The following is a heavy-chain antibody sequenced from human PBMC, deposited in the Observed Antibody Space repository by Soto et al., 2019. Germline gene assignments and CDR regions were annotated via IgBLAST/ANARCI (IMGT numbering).Heavy chain of an antibody. CDR1: GCTFSSYG. CDR2: ISYDGSNK. CDR3: AKVGGGPPVNY. J-gene: IGHJ4*02. D-gene: IGHD3-16*01. V-gene: IGHV3-30*18. Sequence: GGSLRLSCAASGCTFSSYGMHWVRQAPGKGLEWVAVISYDGSNKCYADSVKGRFTISRDNSKNTLYLQMNSLRAEDTAVYYCAKVGGGPPVNYWGQGTLVTVSS.